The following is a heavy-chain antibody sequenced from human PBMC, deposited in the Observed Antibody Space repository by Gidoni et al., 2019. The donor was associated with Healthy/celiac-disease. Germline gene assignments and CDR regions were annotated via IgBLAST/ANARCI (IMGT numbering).Heavy chain of an antibody. V-gene: IGHV3-74*01. CDR1: GFTFSSYW. D-gene: IGHD3-22*01. Sequence: EVQLVESGGGLVQPGGSLRLSCAASGFTFSSYWMHWVRQAPGKGLVWVSRINSDGSSTSYADSVKGRFTISRDNAKNTRYLQMNSLRAEDTAVYYCARDPDSSGYYSYFDYWGQGTLVTVSS. J-gene: IGHJ4*02. CDR2: INSDGSST. CDR3: ARDPDSSGYYSYFDY.